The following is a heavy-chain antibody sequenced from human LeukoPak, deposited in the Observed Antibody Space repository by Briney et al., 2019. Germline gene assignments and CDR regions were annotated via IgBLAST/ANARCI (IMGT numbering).Heavy chain of an antibody. CDR2: IDPSDSYT. D-gene: IGHD4-17*01. J-gene: IGHJ4*02. V-gene: IGHV5-10-1*01. Sequence: GESLRISCKGSGYSFTSYWISWVRQMPGKGLEWMGRIDPSDSYTNYSPSFQGHVTISADKPFSTPNLQWSSMKASDTAMYYCAGDYGDYDFDYWGQGTLVTVSS. CDR3: AGDYGDYDFDY. CDR1: GYSFTSYW.